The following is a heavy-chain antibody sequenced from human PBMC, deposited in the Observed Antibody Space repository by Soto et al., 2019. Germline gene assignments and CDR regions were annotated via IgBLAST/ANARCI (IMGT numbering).Heavy chain of an antibody. V-gene: IGHV3-23*01. CDR2: ISASSHDT. D-gene: IGHD3-10*01. CDR3: AKFRITMVRGVTIDS. Sequence: HPGGSLRLSCEASGFTFSSYAMGWVRQAPGKGREWVSTISASSHDTYYADSVKGRFTISRDNSKNTLYVQMNSLRAEDTAIYYCAKFRITMVRGVTIDSWGQGTLVTVSS. CDR1: GFTFSSYA. J-gene: IGHJ4*02.